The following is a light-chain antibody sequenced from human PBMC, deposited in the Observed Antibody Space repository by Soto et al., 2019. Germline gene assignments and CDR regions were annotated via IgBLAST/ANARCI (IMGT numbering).Light chain of an antibody. CDR3: QHYGRSPPSWT. CDR1: QNVNNN. CDR2: GAS. V-gene: IGKV3-15*01. Sequence: ETMMTQSPATLSVSPGERATLSCRASQNVNNNLAWYQQKVGQAPRLLIYGASTRATGIPARFSGSRSETEFTLTISSLQPEDYAVYYCQHYGRSPPSWTFGQGTKVEIK. J-gene: IGKJ1*01.